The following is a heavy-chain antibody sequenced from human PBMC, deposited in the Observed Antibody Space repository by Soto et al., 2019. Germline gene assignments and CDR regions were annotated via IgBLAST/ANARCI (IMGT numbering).Heavy chain of an antibody. CDR1: GFTFSSYA. V-gene: IGHV3-30-3*01. CDR2: ISYDGSNK. CDR3: ARDTYYYGSGSYFGEYFQH. Sequence: QVQLVESGGGVVQPGRSLRLSCAASGFTFSSYAMHWVRQAPGKGLEWVAVISYDGSNKYYADSVKGRFTISRDNSKNTLYLQMNSLRAEDTAVYYCARDTYYYGSGSYFGEYFQHWGQGTLVTVSS. D-gene: IGHD3-10*01. J-gene: IGHJ1*01.